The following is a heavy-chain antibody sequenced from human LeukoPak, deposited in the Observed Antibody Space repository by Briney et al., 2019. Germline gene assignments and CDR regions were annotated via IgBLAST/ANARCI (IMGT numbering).Heavy chain of an antibody. CDR3: ARDSSYSTAI. V-gene: IGHV3-74*01. D-gene: IGHD3-22*01. CDR1: GFTFSIYW. J-gene: IGHJ3*02. CDR2: INSDGSYT. Sequence: GGFLRLSCAASGFTFSIYWMHWVRQAPGKGLVWVSHINSDGSYTTYADSVKGRFTISRDNAKNTLYLQMNSLRAEDTAVYYCARDSSYSTAIWGQGTMVTVSS.